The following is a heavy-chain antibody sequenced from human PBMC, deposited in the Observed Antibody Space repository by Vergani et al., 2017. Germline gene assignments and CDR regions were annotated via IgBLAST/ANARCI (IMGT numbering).Heavy chain of an antibody. D-gene: IGHD6-19*01. J-gene: IGHJ5*02. CDR3: ARAVIYSSGCCYWFDP. Sequence: EVQLLESGGGLVQPGGSLRLSCAASGFTFSSYAMSWVRQAPGKGLEWVSAISGSGGSTYYADSAKGRFTISRDNSKNTLYLQMNSLRAEDTAVYYCARAVIYSSGCCYWFDPWGQGTLVTVSS. V-gene: IGHV3-23*01. CDR1: GFTFSSYA. CDR2: ISGSGGST.